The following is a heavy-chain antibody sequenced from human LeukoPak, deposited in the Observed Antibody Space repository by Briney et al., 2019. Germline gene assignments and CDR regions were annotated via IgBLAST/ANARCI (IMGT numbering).Heavy chain of an antibody. CDR1: GFTFSSYA. V-gene: IGHV3-23*01. Sequence: GASLRLSCSASGFTFSSYAITSDRQAPGNGLEWVSSITGSGLSTYHADSGKGRFTISRDNSKNTLYLQVNSLRVEDTAVYYCAKSYRTYDTWGQGTLVTVSS. CDR2: ITGSGLST. D-gene: IGHD4-11*01. CDR3: AKSYRTYDT. J-gene: IGHJ5*02.